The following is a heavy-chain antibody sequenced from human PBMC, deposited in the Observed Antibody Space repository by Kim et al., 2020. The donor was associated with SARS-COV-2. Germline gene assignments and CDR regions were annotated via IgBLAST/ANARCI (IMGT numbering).Heavy chain of an antibody. CDR3: GRHNEGNSHVDY. CDR2: IYYSGTT. D-gene: IGHD4-4*01. Sequence: SETLSLTCTVSGGSISSSSYYWGWIRQPPGKGLVWIGSIYYSGTTYNNPSLKSRVTISVDTSKNQFSLRLSSVTAADTAVYYCGRHNEGNSHVDYWGQGT. J-gene: IGHJ4*02. CDR1: GGSISSSSYY. V-gene: IGHV4-39*01.